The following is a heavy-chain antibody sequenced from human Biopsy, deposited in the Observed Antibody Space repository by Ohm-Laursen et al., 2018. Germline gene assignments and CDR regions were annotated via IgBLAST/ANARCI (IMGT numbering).Heavy chain of an antibody. CDR2: INPSGSDT. CDR3: AADSGSGSHFRFDY. J-gene: IGHJ4*02. Sequence: GPSVKASCKASGYTFTNYYMHWVRQAPGHGLEWMGIINPSGSDTTYAQKFQGRVTMTRDTSTSTAYMDLSSLRSEDTAVYYCAADSGSGSHFRFDYWGQGALVSVSS. D-gene: IGHD3-10*01. CDR1: GYTFTNYY. V-gene: IGHV1-46*01.